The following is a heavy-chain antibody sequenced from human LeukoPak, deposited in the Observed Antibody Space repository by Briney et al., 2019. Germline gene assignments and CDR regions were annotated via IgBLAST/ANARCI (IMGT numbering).Heavy chain of an antibody. D-gene: IGHD3-10*01. CDR2: IRSKAYGGTT. Sequence: GGSLRLSCTASGFTFGDYAMSWVRQAPGKGLEWAGFIRSKAYGGTTEYAASVKGRFTISRDDSKSIAYLQMNSLKTEDTAVYYCTRVAGGYYGSGSTTWGQGTLVTVSS. CDR1: GFTFGDYA. J-gene: IGHJ4*02. V-gene: IGHV3-49*04. CDR3: TRVAGGYYGSGSTT.